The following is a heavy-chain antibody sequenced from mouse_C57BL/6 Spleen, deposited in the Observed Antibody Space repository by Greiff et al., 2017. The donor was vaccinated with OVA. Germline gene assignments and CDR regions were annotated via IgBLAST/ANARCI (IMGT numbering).Heavy chain of an antibody. CDR3: ARDFPIYYYGSSYWYFDV. Sequence: QVQLQQPGAELVKPGASVKLSCKASGYTFTSYWMHWVKQRPGRGLEWIRRIDPNSGGTKYNEKFKSKATLTVDKPSSTAYMQLSSLTSEDSAVYYCARDFPIYYYGSSYWYFDVWGTGTTVTVSS. V-gene: IGHV1-72*01. J-gene: IGHJ1*03. D-gene: IGHD1-1*01. CDR2: IDPNSGGT. CDR1: GYTFTSYW.